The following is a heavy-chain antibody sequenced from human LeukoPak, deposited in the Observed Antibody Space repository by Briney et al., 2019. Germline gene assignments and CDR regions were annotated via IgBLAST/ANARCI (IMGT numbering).Heavy chain of an antibody. CDR1: GFTFSSYA. Sequence: PGGSLRLSCAASGFTFSSYAMSWVRQAPGKGLEWVSAISGSGGSTYYADSVKGRFTISRDNSKNTLYLQMNCLRAEDTAVYYCAKAQSRYYYDSSGYSAIDYWGQGTLVTVSS. CDR2: ISGSGGST. J-gene: IGHJ4*02. D-gene: IGHD3-22*01. V-gene: IGHV3-23*01. CDR3: AKAQSRYYYDSSGYSAIDY.